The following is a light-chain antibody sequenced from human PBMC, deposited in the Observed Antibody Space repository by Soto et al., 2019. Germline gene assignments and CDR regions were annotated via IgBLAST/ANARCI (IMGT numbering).Light chain of an antibody. J-gene: IGLJ1*01. CDR3: SSYAGSSNV. CDR1: NIGSKT. CDR2: DNS. V-gene: IGLV3-21*02. Sequence: SYVVTQPPSVSVAPGQTASITCGGNNIGSKTVHWYQQRPGQAPVLVVSDNSARPSGIPERFSGSNSGNTASLTVSGLQAEDEADYYCSSYAGSSNVFGTGTKLTVL.